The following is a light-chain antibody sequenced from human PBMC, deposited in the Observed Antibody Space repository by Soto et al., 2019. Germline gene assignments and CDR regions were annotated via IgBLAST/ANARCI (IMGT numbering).Light chain of an antibody. CDR1: QSISSW. Sequence: DIHMTQSPATLSSSLGDRVTIACRASQSISSWLAWYQQKPGKAPKLLIYKASSLESGVPSRFSGSGSGTKFTLTISSLQSEDFAVYYCQHYNNWLWTFGQGTKVDIK. J-gene: IGKJ1*01. V-gene: IGKV1-5*03. CDR2: KAS. CDR3: QHYNNWLWT.